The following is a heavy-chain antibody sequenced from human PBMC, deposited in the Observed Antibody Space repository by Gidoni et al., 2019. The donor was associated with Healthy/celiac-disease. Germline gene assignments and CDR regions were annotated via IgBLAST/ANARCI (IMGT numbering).Heavy chain of an antibody. D-gene: IGHD3-3*01. V-gene: IGHV4-59*01. CDR3: ARSPSANYDFWSGYYYYGMDV. CDR1: GGSISSYY. Sequence: QVQLQESGPGLVKPSETLSLTCTVSGGSISSYYWSWIRQPPGKGLEWIGYIYYSGSTNYNPSLKSRVTISVDTSKNQFSLKLSSVTAADTAVYYCARSPSANYDFWSGYYYYGMDVWGQGTTVTVSS. CDR2: IYYSGST. J-gene: IGHJ6*02.